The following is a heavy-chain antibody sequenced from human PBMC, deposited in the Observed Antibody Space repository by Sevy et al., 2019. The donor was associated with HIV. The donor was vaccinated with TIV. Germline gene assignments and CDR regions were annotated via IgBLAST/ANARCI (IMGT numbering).Heavy chain of an antibody. J-gene: IGHJ4*02. CDR1: GFTFSSYG. V-gene: IGHV3-33*01. CDR3: ASGYYDSSGNFPTFY. D-gene: IGHD3-22*01. CDR2: IWYDGSNK. Sequence: GGSLRLSCAASGFTFSSYGMHWVRQAPGKGLEWVAVIWYDGSNKYYADSVKGRFTISRDNSKNTLYLQMNSLRAEDKAVYYCASGYYDSSGNFPTFYWGQGTLVTVSS.